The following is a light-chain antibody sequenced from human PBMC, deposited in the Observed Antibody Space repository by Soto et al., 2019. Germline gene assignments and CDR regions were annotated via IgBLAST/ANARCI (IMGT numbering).Light chain of an antibody. CDR1: QSIDTH. J-gene: IGKJ1*01. Sequence: DIRMTQSPSSLSASVGDRGPITCRASQSIDTHLNWYQQHPGKAPNALIYEASNLQSGVPSRFSGSGSGTDVTLTISGLQPDDSATYYCHQTDSPPDTFGQGTKVEIK. V-gene: IGKV1-39*01. CDR2: EAS. CDR3: HQTDSPPDT.